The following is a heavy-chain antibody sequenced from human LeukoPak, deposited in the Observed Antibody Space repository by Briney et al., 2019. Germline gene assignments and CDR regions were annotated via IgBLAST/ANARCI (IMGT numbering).Heavy chain of an antibody. D-gene: IGHD3-16*01. CDR3: AKDSTIWSFSYFDN. V-gene: IGHV3-23*01. J-gene: IGHJ4*02. Sequence: GGSLRLSCTTSGFAFSNYAMSWVRQAPGKGLEWVSAIRGNGENTYYGDSVKGRFTISRDNSKSTLFLQMNSLGAGDTAVYYCAKDSTIWSFSYFDNWGQGTLVTVSS. CDR1: GFAFSNYA. CDR2: IRGNGENT.